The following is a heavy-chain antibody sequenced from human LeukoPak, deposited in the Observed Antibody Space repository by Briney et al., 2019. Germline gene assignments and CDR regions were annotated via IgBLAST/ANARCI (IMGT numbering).Heavy chain of an antibody. D-gene: IGHD6-13*01. Sequence: GGSLRLSCAAAGFSLSTYWMHWVRRAPGKGLVWVSHINPDGRTTRYANSVTGRFTISRDNAKNTADLQMSSLRAEDTAVYYCAKDKGAAAAGTLDPWSQGTLVTVSS. CDR1: GFSLSTYW. CDR2: INPDGRTT. V-gene: IGHV3-74*01. CDR3: AKDKGAAAAGTLDP. J-gene: IGHJ5*02.